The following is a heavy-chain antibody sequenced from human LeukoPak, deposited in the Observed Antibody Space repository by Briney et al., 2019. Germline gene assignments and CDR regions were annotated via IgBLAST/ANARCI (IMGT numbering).Heavy chain of an antibody. D-gene: IGHD1-1*01. CDR1: GFTFRSYA. V-gene: IGHV3-23*01. CDR3: AKDAPNFIRPYYFDY. CDR2: ISGGGGST. Sequence: PGGSLRPSCAASGFTFRSYAMSWVRQAPGKGLEWVSAISGGGGSTYYADSVKGRFTISRDSSKNTLYLQMNSLRAEDTAVYYCAKDAPNFIRPYYFDYWGQGTLVTVSS. J-gene: IGHJ4*02.